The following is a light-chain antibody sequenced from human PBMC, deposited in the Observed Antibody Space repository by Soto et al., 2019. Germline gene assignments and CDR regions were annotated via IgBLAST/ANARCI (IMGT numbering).Light chain of an antibody. CDR1: QSISNW. J-gene: IGKJ4*01. V-gene: IGKV1-5*03. CDR3: QHYNNYSPT. Sequence: DIQMTQSPSTLSASVGDRVTITCRASQSISNWLAWYQQKPGKAPNLLICKASGLESGVPSRFSGSGSGTEFTLTISSLQPDDSATYYCQHYNNYSPTFGGGTKVDIK. CDR2: KAS.